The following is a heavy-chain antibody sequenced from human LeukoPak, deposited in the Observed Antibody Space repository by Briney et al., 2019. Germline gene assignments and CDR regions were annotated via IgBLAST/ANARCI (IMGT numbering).Heavy chain of an antibody. V-gene: IGHV3-23*01. CDR1: GFTFSSYA. CDR2: ITSSGAAT. CDR3: AKDLHGGYSSDY. J-gene: IGHJ4*02. D-gene: IGHD4-23*01. Sequence: GGSLRLSCAASGFTFSSYAMSWVRQAPGKGLEWVSSITSSGAATYYADSVKGRFTISRDNSDNTLYLQMNSLRPGDTAVYYCAKDLHGGYSSDYWGQGTLVTVSS.